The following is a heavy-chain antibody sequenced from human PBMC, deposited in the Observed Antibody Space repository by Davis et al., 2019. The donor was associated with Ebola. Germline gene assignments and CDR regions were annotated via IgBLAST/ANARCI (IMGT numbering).Heavy chain of an antibody. Sequence: GESLKISCAASGFTFSSYGMHWVRQAPGKGLEWVAFIRYDGSNKYYADSVKGRFTISRDNAKNSLYLQMNSLRAEDTAVYYCARDPPTYGLAFDIWGQGTMVTVSS. V-gene: IGHV3-30*02. CDR1: GFTFSSYG. D-gene: IGHD4-17*01. J-gene: IGHJ3*02. CDR2: IRYDGSNK. CDR3: ARDPPTYGLAFDI.